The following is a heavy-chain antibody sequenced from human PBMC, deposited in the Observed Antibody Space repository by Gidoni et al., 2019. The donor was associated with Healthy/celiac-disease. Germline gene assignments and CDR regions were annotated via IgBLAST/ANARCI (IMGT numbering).Heavy chain of an antibody. CDR1: GFTLSSYA. CDR3: AKDWSVTDVDAFDI. CDR2: ISGSGGST. J-gene: IGHJ3*02. D-gene: IGHD4-17*01. V-gene: IGHV3-23*04. Sequence: EVQLVEAGGGVVQPGGYLRLSWAASGFTLSSYAMSWVRQSRGKGLEWVSVISGSGGSTYYADSVKGRFTISRDNSKNKLYLQMNSLRAEDTSVYYCAKDWSVTDVDAFDIWGQGTMVTVSS.